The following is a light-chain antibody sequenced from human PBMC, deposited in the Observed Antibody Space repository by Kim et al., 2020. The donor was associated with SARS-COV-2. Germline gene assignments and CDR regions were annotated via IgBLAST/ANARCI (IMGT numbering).Light chain of an antibody. J-gene: IGKJ4*01. CDR1: QSISSK. V-gene: IGKV3-15*01. CDR2: GES. Sequence: VSLGERVTPACRASQSISSKIAWYQQKPGQAPRLLIYGESVRATGVPTRFSISGLGTEFTLTISSIQSEDFAVYFCQHYTTWPLSFGGGTKVDIK. CDR3: QHYTTWPLS.